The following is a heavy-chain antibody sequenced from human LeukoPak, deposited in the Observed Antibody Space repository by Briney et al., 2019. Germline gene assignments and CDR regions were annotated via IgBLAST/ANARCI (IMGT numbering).Heavy chain of an antibody. D-gene: IGHD2-2*01. Sequence: GRSLRLSCAASGFTFSSYGMHWVRQAPGKGLEWVAVISYDGSNKYYADSVKGRFTISRDNSKNTLYLQMNSLRAEDTAVYYCARATDIVVVPAARGDAFDIWGQGTMVTVSS. CDR2: ISYDGSNK. CDR1: GFTFSSYG. V-gene: IGHV3-30*03. CDR3: ARATDIVVVPAARGDAFDI. J-gene: IGHJ3*02.